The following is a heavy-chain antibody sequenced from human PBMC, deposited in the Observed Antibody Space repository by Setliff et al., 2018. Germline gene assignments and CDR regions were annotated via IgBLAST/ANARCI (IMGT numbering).Heavy chain of an antibody. Sequence: KPSETLSLTCAVSGGPISSSNWWSWVRQPPGKGLEWIGEIYHSGSTNYNPSLKSRVTISVDTPKNQFSLKLSSVTAADTAVYHCARGKTFFGAFIRAFDIWGQGRMVTVSS. CDR2: IYHSGST. D-gene: IGHD3-3*01. CDR1: GGPISSSNW. CDR3: ARGKTFFGAFIRAFDI. J-gene: IGHJ3*02. V-gene: IGHV4-4*02.